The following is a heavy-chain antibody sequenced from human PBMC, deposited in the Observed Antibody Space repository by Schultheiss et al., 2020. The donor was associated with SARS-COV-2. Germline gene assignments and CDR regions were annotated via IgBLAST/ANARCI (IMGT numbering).Heavy chain of an antibody. CDR2: ISAYNGNT. Sequence: ASVKVSCKASGYTFTSYGISWVRQAPGQGLEWMGWISAYNGNTNYAQKLQGRVTMTTDTSTSTAYMELSRLRSDDTAVYYCARGGYYDFWSGYSLAEWRVYYYYYYMDVWGKGTTVTVSS. CDR1: GYTFTSYG. J-gene: IGHJ6*03. V-gene: IGHV1-18*01. CDR3: ARGGYYDFWSGYSLAEWRVYYYYYYMDV. D-gene: IGHD3-3*01.